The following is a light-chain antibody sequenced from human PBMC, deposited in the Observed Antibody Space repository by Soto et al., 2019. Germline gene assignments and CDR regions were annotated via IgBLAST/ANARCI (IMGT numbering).Light chain of an antibody. CDR2: DAS. Sequence: EIVLTQSPGTLSLSPGERATLSFRASQSVSNNYLAWYQQKPGQAPRLLIYDASNRATGIPARFSGSGSGTDFTLTISSLEPEDFAVYYCHQHNNWWTFGQGTKVDIK. V-gene: IGKV3-11*01. CDR1: QSVSNNY. J-gene: IGKJ1*01. CDR3: HQHNNWWT.